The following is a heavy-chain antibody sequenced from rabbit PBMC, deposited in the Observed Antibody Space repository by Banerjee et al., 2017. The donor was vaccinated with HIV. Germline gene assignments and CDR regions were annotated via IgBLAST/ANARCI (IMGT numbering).Heavy chain of an antibody. CDR2: INTVSGDT. Sequence: QQQLEESGGGLVKPEGSLTLTCTASGFSFSYGYVMCWVRQAPGKGLEWIACINTVSGDTVYATWAKGRFTVSKASWTTVTLQMTSLTAADTASYFCARDLAAVIGWNFNLWGPGTLVTVS. CDR3: ARDLAAVIGWNFNL. D-gene: IGHD1-1*01. V-gene: IGHV1S45*01. CDR1: GFSFSYGYV. J-gene: IGHJ4*01.